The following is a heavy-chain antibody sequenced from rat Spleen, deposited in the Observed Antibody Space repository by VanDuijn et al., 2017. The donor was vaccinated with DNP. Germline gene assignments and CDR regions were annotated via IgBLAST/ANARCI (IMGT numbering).Heavy chain of an antibody. CDR2: ISFDGSRT. V-gene: IGHV5-17*01. D-gene: IGHD1-11*01. CDR1: GFTFSDYA. Sequence: EVQLVESGGGLVQPGRSLKLSCAASGFTFSDYAMAWVRQAPKKGLEWVATISFDGSRTYYRDSVKGRFTISRDDAKSTLYLQMDSLRSEDTATYYCARDNYGTSGAMEAWGQGTSVTVSS. J-gene: IGHJ4*01. CDR3: ARDNYGTSGAMEA.